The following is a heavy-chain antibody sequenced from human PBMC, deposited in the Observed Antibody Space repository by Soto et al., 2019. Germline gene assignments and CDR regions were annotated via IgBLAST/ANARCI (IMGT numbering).Heavy chain of an antibody. Sequence: ASVKVSCKASGYTFTGYYMHWVRQAPGQGLEWMGWINPNSGGTNYAQKFQGWVTMTRDTSISPAYMELSSLRDEDTAVSYCARGLAVVAYYYYGMDAWGQGTTVTVSS. V-gene: IGHV1-2*04. D-gene: IGHD2-15*01. CDR3: ARGLAVVAYYYYGMDA. CDR2: INPNSGGT. CDR1: GYTFTGYY. J-gene: IGHJ6*02.